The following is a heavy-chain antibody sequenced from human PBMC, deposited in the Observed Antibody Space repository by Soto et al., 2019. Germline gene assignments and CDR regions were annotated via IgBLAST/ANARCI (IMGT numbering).Heavy chain of an antibody. Sequence: GGSLRLSCAASGFTFSSYGMHWARQAPGKGLERVAVISSDGSNKYYSDSVKGRFTICRDNSKNTQYQQMHQLRAEDTAVYYCAKDLYYDILTGYYYYYYGMDVWGQGTTVTVSS. V-gene: IGHV3-30*18. CDR3: AKDLYYDILTGYYYYYYGMDV. CDR2: ISSDGSNK. D-gene: IGHD3-9*01. CDR1: GFTFSSYG. J-gene: IGHJ6*02.